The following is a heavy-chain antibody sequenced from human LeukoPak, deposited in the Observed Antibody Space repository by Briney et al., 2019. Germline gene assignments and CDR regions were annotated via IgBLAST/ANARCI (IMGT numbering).Heavy chain of an antibody. CDR3: ATVIFSGGTVTSNFDY. Sequence: ASVTVSCTASGYTFTSYGISWVRQAPGQGLEWMGWISAYNGNTNYAQKFQGRVTMTEDTSTDTAYMELSSLRSEDTAVYYCATVIFSGGTVTSNFDYWGQGTLVTVSS. D-gene: IGHD4-17*01. CDR1: GYTFTSYG. CDR2: ISAYNGNT. J-gene: IGHJ4*02. V-gene: IGHV1-18*01.